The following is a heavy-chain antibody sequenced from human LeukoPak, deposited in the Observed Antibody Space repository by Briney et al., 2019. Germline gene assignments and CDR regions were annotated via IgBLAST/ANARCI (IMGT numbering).Heavy chain of an antibody. V-gene: IGHV4-34*01. CDR3: ARWTYGGRYFDY. D-gene: IGHD4-23*01. Sequence: KPSETLSLTCAVYGGSFSGYYWSWIRQPPGKGLEWIGEINHSGSTNYNPSLKSRVTISVDTSKNQFSLKLSSVTAADTAVYYCARWTYGGRYFDYWGQGTLVTVSS. CDR2: INHSGST. J-gene: IGHJ4*02. CDR1: GGSFSGYY.